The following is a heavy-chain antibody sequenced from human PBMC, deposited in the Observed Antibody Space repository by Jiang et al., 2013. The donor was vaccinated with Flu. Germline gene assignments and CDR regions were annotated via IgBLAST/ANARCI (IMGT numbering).Heavy chain of an antibody. CDR1: LLTQRYWSG. Sequence: KPTPDPHADLHLLWLLTQRYWSGCGLDPSAPRKALEWLAVIYWDDDRRYSPSLKSRLAITKDTSRNQVVLIMTNMDPVDTATYYCAHVVITYGGVIGDDAFDIWGQGTVVTVSS. CDR2: IYWDDDR. D-gene: IGHD3-16*02. J-gene: IGHJ3*02. CDR3: AHVVITYGGVIGDDAFDI. V-gene: IGHV2-5*02.